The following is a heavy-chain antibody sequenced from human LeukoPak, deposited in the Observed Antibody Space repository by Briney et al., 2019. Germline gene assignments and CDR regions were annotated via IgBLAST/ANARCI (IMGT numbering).Heavy chain of an antibody. CDR2: IKSKTDGGTT. Sequence: WIRQPPGKGLEWVGRIKSKTDGGTTDYAAPVKGRFTISRDDSKNTLYLQMNSLKTEDTAVYYCTIRYYYDSSGYYFGYWGQGTLVTVSS. J-gene: IGHJ4*02. CDR3: TIRYYYDSSGYYFGY. D-gene: IGHD3-22*01. V-gene: IGHV3-15*01.